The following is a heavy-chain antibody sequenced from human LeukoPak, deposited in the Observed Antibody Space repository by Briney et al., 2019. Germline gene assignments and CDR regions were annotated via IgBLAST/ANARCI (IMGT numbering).Heavy chain of an antibody. V-gene: IGHV4-39*07. J-gene: IGHJ4*02. CDR2: IYSSGTT. Sequence: PSETLSLTCTVSGASISTTSYYWGWIRQPPGKELECIGSIYSSGTTYYKPSLKSRVTISVDTSKNQSSLKLSSVTAADTAVYYCARSRGPLGFDYWGQGTLVTVSS. CDR1: GASISTTSYY. CDR3: ARSRGPLGFDY. D-gene: IGHD3-16*01.